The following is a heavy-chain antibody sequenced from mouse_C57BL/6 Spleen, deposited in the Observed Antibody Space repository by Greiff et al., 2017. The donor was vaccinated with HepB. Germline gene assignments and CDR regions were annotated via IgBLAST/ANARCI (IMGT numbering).Heavy chain of an antibody. V-gene: IGHV1-64*01. CDR3: ARGADGYSAWFAY. J-gene: IGHJ3*01. CDR1: GYTFTSYW. D-gene: IGHD2-3*01. CDR2: IHPNSGST. Sequence: VQLQQSGAELVKPGASVKLSCKASGYTFTSYWMHWVKQRPGQGLEWIGMIHPNSGSTNYNEKFKSKATLTVDKSSSTAYMQLSSLTSEDSAVYYCARGADGYSAWFAYWGQGTLVTVSA.